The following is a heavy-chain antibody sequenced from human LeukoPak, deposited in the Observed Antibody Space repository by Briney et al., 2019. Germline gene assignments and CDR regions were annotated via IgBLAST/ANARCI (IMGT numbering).Heavy chain of an antibody. D-gene: IGHD5-18*01. CDR3: ARDRRYSYGFVQYGMDV. CDR1: GGSMSPYH. CDR2: IYYSGST. Sequence: SETLSLTCTVSGGSMSPYHWGWIRQPPGKGLEWTGYIYYSGSTNYNPSLKSRVTISVDTSKNQFSLKLSSVTAADTAVYYCARDRRYSYGFVQYGMDVWSQGTTVTVSS. V-gene: IGHV4-59*01. J-gene: IGHJ6*02.